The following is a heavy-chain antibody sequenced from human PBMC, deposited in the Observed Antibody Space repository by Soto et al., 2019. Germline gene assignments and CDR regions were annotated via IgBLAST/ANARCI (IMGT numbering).Heavy chain of an antibody. CDR1: GGTFSSYA. J-gene: IGHJ4*02. Sequence: SVKVSCKASGGTFSSYAISWVRQAPGQGLEWMGGIIPIFGTANYAQKFQGRVTITADESTSTAYMELSSLRSEDTAVYYCARGGDYDSSGYYLPDFDYWGQGTLVTVSS. CDR2: IIPIFGTA. V-gene: IGHV1-69*13. CDR3: ARGGDYDSSGYYLPDFDY. D-gene: IGHD3-22*01.